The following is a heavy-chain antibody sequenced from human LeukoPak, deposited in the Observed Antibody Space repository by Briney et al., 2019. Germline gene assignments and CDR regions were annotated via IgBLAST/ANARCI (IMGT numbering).Heavy chain of an antibody. CDR3: ARKGADYNWFDP. D-gene: IGHD4/OR15-4a*01. CDR2: IYSGGST. V-gene: IGHV3-66*01. Sequence: GGSLRLSCAASGFTVSSNYMSWVRQAPGKGLEWVSVIYSGGSTYYADSVKGRFTISRDNSKNTLYLQMNSLRAEDTAVYYCARKGADYNWFDPWGQGTLVTVSS. CDR1: GFTVSSNY. J-gene: IGHJ5*02.